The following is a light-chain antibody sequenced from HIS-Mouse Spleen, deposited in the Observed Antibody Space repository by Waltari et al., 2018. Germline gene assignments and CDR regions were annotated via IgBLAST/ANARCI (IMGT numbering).Light chain of an antibody. CDR1: QSISSW. J-gene: IGKJ4*01. Sequence: DIQMTQSPSTLSASVGDRVTITCRASQSISSWLAWYQQKPGKAPKHLIYKASSLESGVPSRFSGSGSGTEFTLTISSLQPDDFATYYCQQYNSYSLTLGGGTKVEIK. CDR3: QQYNSYSLT. CDR2: KAS. V-gene: IGKV1-5*03.